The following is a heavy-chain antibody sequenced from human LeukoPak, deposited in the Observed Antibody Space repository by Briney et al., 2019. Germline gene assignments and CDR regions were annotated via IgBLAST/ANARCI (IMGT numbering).Heavy chain of an antibody. CDR3: ARDFRGRFPRTRRDGYNFPDY. J-gene: IGHJ4*02. CDR2: INHSGST. CDR1: GGSFSGYY. Sequence: SETLSLTCAVYGGSFSGYYWSWIRQPPGKGLEWIGEINHSGSTNYNPSLKSRVTISVDTSKNQFSLKLSSVTAADTAVYYCARDFRGRFPRTRRDGYNFPDYWGQGTLVTVSS. D-gene: IGHD5-24*01. V-gene: IGHV4-34*01.